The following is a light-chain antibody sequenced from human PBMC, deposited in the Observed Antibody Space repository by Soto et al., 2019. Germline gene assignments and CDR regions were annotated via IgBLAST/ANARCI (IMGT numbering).Light chain of an antibody. J-gene: IGKJ1*01. CDR2: AAS. Sequence: DIQMTQSPSSLSASVGDRVIITCRASQSITNFLSWYQQKPGKAPNLLIYAASSLQSGVPSRFSGSGSGTEFTLTISSLQPEDFATYYCQQYNSYPWTFGQGTKVDIK. V-gene: IGKV1-17*01. CDR1: QSITNF. CDR3: QQYNSYPWT.